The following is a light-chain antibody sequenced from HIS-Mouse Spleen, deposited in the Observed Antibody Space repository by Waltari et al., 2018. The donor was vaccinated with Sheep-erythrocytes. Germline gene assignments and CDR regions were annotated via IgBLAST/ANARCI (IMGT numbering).Light chain of an antibody. CDR1: SSDVGSYNL. Sequence: QSALTQPASVSGSPGQSITISCTGTSSDVGSYNLVSWSQQHPGKAPKLIIYEGSKRPSGIPGRFSGSNSGNTATLTISGTQAMDEADYYCQAWDSSTAVFGGGTKLTVL. CDR2: EGS. V-gene: IGLV2-14*02. J-gene: IGLJ2*01. CDR3: QAWDSSTAV.